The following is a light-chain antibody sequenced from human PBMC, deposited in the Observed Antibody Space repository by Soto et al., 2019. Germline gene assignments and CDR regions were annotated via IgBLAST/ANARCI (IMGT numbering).Light chain of an antibody. J-gene: IGLJ3*02. CDR1: ISDVGSYNL. CDR3: CSYAGISTWV. Sequence: QSALTQPASVSGSPGQSIAISCTGTISDVGSYNLVSWYQQHPGKAPKLMIYEVNKRPSGVSNRFSGSKSGNTASLTISGLQAEDEADYYCCSYAGISTWVFGGGTKVTVL. CDR2: EVN. V-gene: IGLV2-23*02.